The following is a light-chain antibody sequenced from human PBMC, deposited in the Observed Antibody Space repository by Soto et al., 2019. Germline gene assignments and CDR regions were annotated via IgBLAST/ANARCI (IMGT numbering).Light chain of an antibody. CDR1: QRVSSSY. CDR2: GAS. CDR3: QQYDNWGT. V-gene: IGKV3-20*01. J-gene: IGKJ3*01. Sequence: EIVLTQSPGTLSLSPGERATLSCRASQRVSSSYLAWYQQKPGQAPRLLMYGASSRATGTPDRFSGSGSGTDFTLTISRLEPEDLAVYYCQQYDNWGTFGTGTKVEIK.